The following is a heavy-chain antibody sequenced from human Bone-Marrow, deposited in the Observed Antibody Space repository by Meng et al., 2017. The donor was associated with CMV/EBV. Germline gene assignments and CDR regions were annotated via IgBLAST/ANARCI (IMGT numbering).Heavy chain of an antibody. V-gene: IGHV3-13*01. CDR1: GFNFSSYD. D-gene: IGHD2-2*02. Sequence: GESLKISCTASGFNFSSYDFHWVRQGTGKGLEWGSGIGTIADTFYSDSVKGRFTIPSDNAKNYVDFQMNSLRTGDTTMYYCARGGPYCGSNACYTSIDSWGQGMLVTVSS. J-gene: IGHJ4*02. CDR3: ARGGPYCGSNACYTSIDS. CDR2: IGTIADT.